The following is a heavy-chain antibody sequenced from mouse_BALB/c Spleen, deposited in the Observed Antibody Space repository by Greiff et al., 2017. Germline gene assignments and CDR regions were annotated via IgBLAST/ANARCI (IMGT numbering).Heavy chain of an antibody. CDR2: INPSNGRT. Sequence: VQLQQPGAELVKPGASVKLSCKASGYTFTSYWMHWVKQRPGQGLEWIGEINPSNGRTNYNEKFKSKATLTVDKSSSTAYMQLSSLTSEDSAVYYCARNYRYDSSAMDYWGQGTSVTVSS. V-gene: IGHV1S81*02. CDR1: GYTFTSYW. CDR3: ARNYRYDSSAMDY. D-gene: IGHD2-14*01. J-gene: IGHJ4*01.